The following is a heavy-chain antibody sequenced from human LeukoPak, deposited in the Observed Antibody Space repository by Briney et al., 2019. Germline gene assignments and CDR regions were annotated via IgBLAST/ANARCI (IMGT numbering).Heavy chain of an antibody. CDR2: IYFSGTT. D-gene: IGHD5-18*01. CDR1: GGSISTNTYY. CDR3: ERQSGSAMVYYYYYYMDV. J-gene: IGHJ6*03. Sequence: PSETLSLTCTVSGGSISTNTYYWAWIRQPPGKGLECIGGIYFSGTTYYNPSLKSRVTISVDTPKNQFSLQLTSVTAADTAVYFCERQSGSAMVYYYYYYMDVWGKGTTVTVSS. V-gene: IGHV4-39*01.